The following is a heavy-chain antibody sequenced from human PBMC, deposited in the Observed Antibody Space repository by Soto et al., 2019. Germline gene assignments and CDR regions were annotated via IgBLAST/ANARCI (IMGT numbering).Heavy chain of an antibody. CDR3: ARDRKRYFDWLLPYFGY. J-gene: IGHJ4*02. Sequence: QVQLVQSGAEVKKPGASVKVSCKASGYTFTSYGISWVRQAPGQGLEWMGWISAYNGNTNYAQKLQGKGTMTTDTSTSTAYMELRSLRSDDTAVYYCARDRKRYFDWLLPYFGYWGQGTLVTVSS. CDR1: GYTFTSYG. V-gene: IGHV1-18*01. CDR2: ISAYNGNT. D-gene: IGHD3-9*01.